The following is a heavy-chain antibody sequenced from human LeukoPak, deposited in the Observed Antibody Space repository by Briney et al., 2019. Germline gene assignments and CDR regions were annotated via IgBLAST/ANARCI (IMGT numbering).Heavy chain of an antibody. D-gene: IGHD1-26*01. CDR1: GFPFDTYG. CDR2: IWHDGDKN. Sequence: GGSLRLSCAASGFPFDTYGMRWVRQAPGKGLEWVAVIWHDGDKNYYSDSVKGRFTASRDNSKNTLYLQMNSLRVEDTAVYYCARWGEWELPHAFDIWGQGTMVTVSS. J-gene: IGHJ3*02. V-gene: IGHV3-33*01. CDR3: ARWGEWELPHAFDI.